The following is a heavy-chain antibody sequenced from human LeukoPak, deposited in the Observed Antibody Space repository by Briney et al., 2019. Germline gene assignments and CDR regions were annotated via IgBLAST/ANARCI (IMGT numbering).Heavy chain of an antibody. CDR3: AKDATPRNRLWDHFDS. CDR2: VGGGDDI. V-gene: IGHV3-23*01. D-gene: IGHD2-21*01. Sequence: GGSLRLSCVASGFALNIYGMSWVRQAPGKGLEWVSSVGGGDDIHYAESVKGRFTGYRDDAKNTAYLQMTSMRVEDSAIYFCAKDATPRNRLWDHFDSWGQGTLVSVSS. CDR1: GFALNIYG. J-gene: IGHJ4*02.